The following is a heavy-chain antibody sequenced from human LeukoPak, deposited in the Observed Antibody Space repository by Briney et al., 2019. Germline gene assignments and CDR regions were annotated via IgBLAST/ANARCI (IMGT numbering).Heavy chain of an antibody. Sequence: GGSLRLSCAASGFTFSSYAMSWVRQAPGKGLEWVSAISGSGGSTYYADSVKGRSTISRDNSKNTLYLQMNSLRAEDTAVYYCANGHYYDSSGYMWDWGQGTLVTVSS. D-gene: IGHD3-22*01. CDR2: ISGSGGST. J-gene: IGHJ4*02. V-gene: IGHV3-23*01. CDR1: GFTFSSYA. CDR3: ANGHYYDSSGYMWD.